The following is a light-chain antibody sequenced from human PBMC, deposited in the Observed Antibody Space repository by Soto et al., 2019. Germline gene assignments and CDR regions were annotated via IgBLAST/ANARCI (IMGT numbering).Light chain of an antibody. V-gene: IGKV3-15*01. CDR2: GAA. CDR1: QSVSSN. J-gene: IGKJ3*01. Sequence: EIVMTQSPATLSVSPGERATLSCRASQSVSSNLAWYQQKPGQAPRLLIYGAATRATSIPARFSGSGSGTELALTISSLQSEDFAVYYCKTYNNWPPLFTFGPGTKVDIK. CDR3: KTYNNWPPLFT.